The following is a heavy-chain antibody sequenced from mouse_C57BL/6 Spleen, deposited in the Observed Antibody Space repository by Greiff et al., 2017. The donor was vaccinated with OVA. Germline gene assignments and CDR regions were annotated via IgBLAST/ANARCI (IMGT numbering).Heavy chain of an antibody. V-gene: IGHV1-55*01. D-gene: IGHD2-5*01. CDR3: ARKSNYKNYFDY. CDR1: GYTFTSYW. Sequence: QVQLQQPGAELVKPGASVKLSCKASGYTFTSYWMHWVKQRPGRGLEWIGDIYPGSGSTNYNEKFKSKATLTVDTSSSTAYMQLSSLTSEDSAVYYCARKSNYKNYFDYWGQGTTLTVSS. J-gene: IGHJ2*01. CDR2: IYPGSGST.